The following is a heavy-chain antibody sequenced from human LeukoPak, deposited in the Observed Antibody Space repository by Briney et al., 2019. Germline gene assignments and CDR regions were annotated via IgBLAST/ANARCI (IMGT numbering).Heavy chain of an antibody. Sequence: GGALQISLKGSGCGFTSYWIGWVRPMPGKGVGWMGIIYTGDSDTRYSASFQGQVTISADKSISTAYLQWSSLKASDTAMYYCASVGPDYYDSSGYDAFDIWGQGTMVTVSS. V-gene: IGHV5-51*01. CDR3: ASVGPDYYDSSGYDAFDI. J-gene: IGHJ3*02. D-gene: IGHD3-22*01. CDR1: GCGFTSYW. CDR2: IYTGDSDT.